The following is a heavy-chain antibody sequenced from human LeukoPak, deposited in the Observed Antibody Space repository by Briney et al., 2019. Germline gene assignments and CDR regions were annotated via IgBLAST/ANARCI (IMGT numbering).Heavy chain of an antibody. Sequence: PGGSLRPSCAASGFTFSSYEMNWVRQAPGKGLEWVSYISSSGSTIYYADSVKGRFTISRDNAKNSLYLQMNSLRAEDTAVFYCARARRADLRFGEAFRHSKAVRAFDIWGQGTMVTVSS. CDR1: GFTFSSYE. CDR3: ARARRADLRFGEAFRHSKAVRAFDI. J-gene: IGHJ3*02. CDR2: ISSSGSTI. D-gene: IGHD3-10*01. V-gene: IGHV3-48*03.